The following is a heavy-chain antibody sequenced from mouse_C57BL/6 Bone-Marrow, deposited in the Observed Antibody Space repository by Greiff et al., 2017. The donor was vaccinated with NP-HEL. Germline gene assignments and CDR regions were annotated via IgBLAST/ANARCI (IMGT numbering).Heavy chain of an antibody. Sequence: QVQLQLPGAELVRPGSSVKLSCKASGYTFTSYWMHWVKQRPIQGLEWIGNIDPSDSETHYNQKFKDKATLTVDKSSSTAYMQLSSLTSEDSAVYYCARFTTVVARYFDVWGTGTTVTVSS. CDR1: GYTFTSYW. CDR3: ARFTTVVARYFDV. J-gene: IGHJ1*03. D-gene: IGHD1-1*01. CDR2: IDPSDSET. V-gene: IGHV1-52*01.